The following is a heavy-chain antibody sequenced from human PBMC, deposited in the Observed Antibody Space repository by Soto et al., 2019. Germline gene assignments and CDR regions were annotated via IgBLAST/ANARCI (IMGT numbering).Heavy chain of an antibody. CDR2: IYYSGST. CDR1: GGSISSGDYY. CDR3: AREDYYYGMDV. V-gene: IGHV4-30-4*01. Sequence: NPSETLSLTCTVSGGSISSGDYYWSWIRQPPGKGLEWIGYIYYSGSTYYNPSLKSRVTISVDTSKNQFSLKLSSVTAADTAVYYCAREDYYYGMDVWGQGTTVTVSS. J-gene: IGHJ6*02.